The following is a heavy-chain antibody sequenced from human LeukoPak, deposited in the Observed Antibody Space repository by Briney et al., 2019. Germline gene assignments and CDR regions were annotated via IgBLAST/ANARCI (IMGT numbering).Heavy chain of an antibody. CDR1: GGTFSSYT. Sequence: ASVKVSFKASGGTFSSYTISWVRQAPGQGLEWIGRIIPILGIANYAQKFQGRVTITADKSTSTAYMELSGLRSEDTAVYYCARQGLHDAFDIWGQGTMVTVSS. V-gene: IGHV1-69*02. J-gene: IGHJ3*02. CDR2: IIPILGIA. CDR3: ARQGLHDAFDI.